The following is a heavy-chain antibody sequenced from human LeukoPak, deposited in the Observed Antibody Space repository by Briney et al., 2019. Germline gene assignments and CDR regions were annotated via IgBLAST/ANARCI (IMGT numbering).Heavy chain of an antibody. CDR1: GFTFSSYN. CDR3: ARGYSSYGYTFDM. CDR2: IDTSSEYI. V-gene: IGHV3-21*01. D-gene: IGHD4-11*01. J-gene: IGHJ3*02. Sequence: GGSLRLSCAASGFTFSSYNMNWVRQAPGKGLEWVASIDTSSEYIYYADSVKGRFTISRDNAKNSLYLQMNSLRAEDTAVYHCARGYSSYGYTFDMWGQGTMVTVSS.